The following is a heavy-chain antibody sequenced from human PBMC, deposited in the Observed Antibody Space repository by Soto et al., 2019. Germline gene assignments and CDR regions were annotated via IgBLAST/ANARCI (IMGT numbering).Heavy chain of an antibody. D-gene: IGHD6-13*01. V-gene: IGHV3-23*01. Sequence: GGSLRLSCAASGFTFSSYAMSWVRQAPGKGLEWVSAISGSGGSTYYADPVKGRFTISRDNSKNTLYLQMNSLRAEDTAVYYCAAAGGYSSPMDVWGKGTTVTVSS. CDR2: ISGSGGST. J-gene: IGHJ6*03. CDR1: GFTFSSYA. CDR3: AAAGGYSSPMDV.